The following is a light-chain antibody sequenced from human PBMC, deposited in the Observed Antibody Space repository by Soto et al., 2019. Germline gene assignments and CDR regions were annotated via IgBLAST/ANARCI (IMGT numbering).Light chain of an antibody. CDR1: SSDVGGYDY. J-gene: IGLJ2*01. CDR3: SSYTSSSTLVV. Sequence: QSALTQPASVSGSPGQWITISCTGTSSDVGGYDYVSWYQQNPGKAPKLMIYDVSNRPSGVSNRFSGSKSGNTASLTISGLQAEDEADYYCSSYTSSSTLVVFGGGTKLTVL. V-gene: IGLV2-14*01. CDR2: DVS.